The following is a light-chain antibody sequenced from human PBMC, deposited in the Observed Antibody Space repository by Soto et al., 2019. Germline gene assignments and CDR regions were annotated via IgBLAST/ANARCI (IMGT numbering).Light chain of an antibody. J-gene: IGKJ3*01. CDR2: DAS. CDR3: QQYNTWPLT. Sequence: ETVMTQSPATLSVSPGERPTLSCRASQSVSSNLAWYQQKPGQAPRLLIYDASTRATGIPARFSGSGSGTQLPISTSGLQYTAFAVYYCQQYNTWPLTFGPGTNVDI. CDR1: QSVSSN. V-gene: IGKV3-15*01.